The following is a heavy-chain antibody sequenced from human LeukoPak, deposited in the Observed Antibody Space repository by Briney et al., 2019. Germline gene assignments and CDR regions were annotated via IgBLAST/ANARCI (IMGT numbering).Heavy chain of an antibody. D-gene: IGHD3-10*01. CDR3: ARDLYYYGSGNYVTVFPAY. CDR1: GFTFSIYE. J-gene: IGHJ4*02. V-gene: IGHV3-48*03. Sequence: PGGSLRLSCAASGFTFSIYEMKWVRQAQGKGLEWVSYISSSITNTIYYPASVKGRFTISTDAATNPLYLQMNSLTAEDTAIYYCARDLYYYGSGNYVTVFPAYCGQGTLVTVSS. CDR2: ISSSITNTI.